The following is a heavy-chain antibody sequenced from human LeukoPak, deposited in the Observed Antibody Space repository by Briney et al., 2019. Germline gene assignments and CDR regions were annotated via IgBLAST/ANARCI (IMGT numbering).Heavy chain of an antibody. D-gene: IGHD6-19*01. V-gene: IGHV3-30*03. J-gene: IGHJ4*02. CDR3: YSAVAGTNFDY. Sequence: GSLRLSCAASGFTFSSYGMHWVRQAPGKGLEWVAVISYDGSNKYYADSVKGRFTISRDNSKNTLYLQMNSLRAEDTAVYYCYSAVAGTNFDYWGQGTLVTVSS. CDR2: ISYDGSNK. CDR1: GFTFSSYG.